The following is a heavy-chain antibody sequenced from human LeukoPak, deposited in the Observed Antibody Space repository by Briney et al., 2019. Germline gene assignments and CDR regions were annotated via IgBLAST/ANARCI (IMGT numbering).Heavy chain of an antibody. J-gene: IGHJ6*03. V-gene: IGHV1-2*02. CDR2: INVYTGDT. D-gene: IGHD1-1*01. CDR1: GYSFSRHG. Sequence: GASVKVACKTSGYSFSRHGISWVRQAPGHGLEWMGCINVYTGDTYYAQKFQGRVTMTRDTSISTAYMELSRLRSDDTAVYYCATRTGTTLLTGYYYMDVWGKGTTVTVSS. CDR3: ATRTGTTLLTGYYYMDV.